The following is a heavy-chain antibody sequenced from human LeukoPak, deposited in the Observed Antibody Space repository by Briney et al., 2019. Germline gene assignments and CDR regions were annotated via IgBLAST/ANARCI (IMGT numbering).Heavy chain of an antibody. CDR1: GFTFRNFG. D-gene: IGHD2-2*01. V-gene: IGHV3-33*01. CDR3: ARISGSSSSHWYQDF. CDR2: LYYDGANE. J-gene: IGHJ4*02. Sequence: GRSLSLSCATSGFTFRNFGMRWVRQAPGEGVGWVAILYYDGANEGYAESVKGPFTISKDNSKNMLYLQMHSLRTEDSAVYYCARISGSSSSHWYQDFWGQGSLVTVSS.